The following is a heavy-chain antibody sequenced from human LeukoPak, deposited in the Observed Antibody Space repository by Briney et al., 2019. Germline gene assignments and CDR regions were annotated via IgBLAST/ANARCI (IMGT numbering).Heavy chain of an antibody. J-gene: IGHJ2*01. V-gene: IGHV3-23*01. D-gene: IGHD3-10*01. Sequence: GGSLRLSCAASGFTFSSYSMNWVRQAPGKGLEWVSGISSGGGSTYYADSVKGRFTISRDNSKNTLYLQMNSLRAEGTAVYYCAKGRYYYGSGRSVLGWYFDLWGRGTLVTVSS. CDR2: ISSGGGST. CDR1: GFTFSSYS. CDR3: AKGRYYYGSGRSVLGWYFDL.